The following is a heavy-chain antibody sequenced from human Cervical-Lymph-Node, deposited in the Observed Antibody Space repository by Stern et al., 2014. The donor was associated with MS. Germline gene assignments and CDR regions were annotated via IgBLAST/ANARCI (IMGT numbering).Heavy chain of an antibody. CDR2: IIPILSTV. CDR1: GGTISSNV. V-gene: IGHV1-69*01. J-gene: IGHJ6*02. D-gene: IGHD1-26*01. CDR3: ARAWGASDFYGMDV. Sequence: VQLVQYGAEVKKPGSSVKVSCKASGGTISSNVISWVRQAPGQGLEWMGGIIPILSTVHYAQKFQGRVTITADASTSTAYMELTSLRSEDTAVYYCARAWGASDFYGMDVWGQGTTVTVSS.